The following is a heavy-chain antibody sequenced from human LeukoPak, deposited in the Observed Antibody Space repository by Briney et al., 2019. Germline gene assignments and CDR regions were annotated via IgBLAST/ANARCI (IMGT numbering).Heavy chain of an antibody. V-gene: IGHV4-34*01. J-gene: IGHJ4*02. Sequence: SETLSLTCAVYGGSFSGYYWSWIRQPPGKRLEWIGEINHSGSTNYNPSLKSRVTISVDTSKNQFSLKLSSVTAADTAVYYCARGQRGITIFGVVKSSSNWGQGTLVTVSS. CDR1: GGSFSGYY. CDR2: INHSGST. CDR3: ARGQRGITIFGVVKSSSN. D-gene: IGHD3-3*01.